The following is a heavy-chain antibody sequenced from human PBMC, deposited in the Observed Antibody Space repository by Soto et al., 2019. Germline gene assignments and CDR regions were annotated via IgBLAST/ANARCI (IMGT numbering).Heavy chain of an antibody. CDR1: GGSFSGYI. D-gene: IGHD3-22*01. J-gene: IGHJ4*02. CDR2: INHSGSA. Sequence: SETLSLTCDVYGGSFSGYIWTWIRQTPGKGLQWIGQINHSGSAYYSPSLKSRVTISMDTSKNQVSLKLSSVTVADTAVYYCARRSYDNGGYYYVDYWGQGTRVTVSS. CDR3: ARRSYDNGGYYYVDY. V-gene: IGHV4-34*01.